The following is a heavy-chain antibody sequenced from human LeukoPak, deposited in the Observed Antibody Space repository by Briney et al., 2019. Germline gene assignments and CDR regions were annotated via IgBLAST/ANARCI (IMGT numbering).Heavy chain of an antibody. CDR1: GDAISGGGYY. V-gene: IGHV4-31*11. CDR2: IYYGGST. Sequence: PSETLSLTCAVSGDAISGGGYYWTWIRQHPGKGLEWIAYIYYGGSTYYNLSLKSRATISVDTSKNQFSLMLTSVTAADTAVYFCARSDYTGYYTWFDPWGQGILVTVSS. J-gene: IGHJ5*02. CDR3: ARSDYTGYYTWFDP. D-gene: IGHD3-9*01.